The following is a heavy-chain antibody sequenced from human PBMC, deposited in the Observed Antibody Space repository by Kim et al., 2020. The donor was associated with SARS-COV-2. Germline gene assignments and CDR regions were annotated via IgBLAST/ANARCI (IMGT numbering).Heavy chain of an antibody. V-gene: IGHV1-46*01. CDR3: AIDDIDWSFDY. Sequence: ASVKVSCKASGYTFTNHKIHWVRQAPGQGLEWMGIITPIDAFTNYAQMFQGRVTMTRDTSTSTVSMELSSLRSEDTAVCYCAIDDIDWSFDYWGQGTLVTGSS. J-gene: IGHJ4*02. CDR2: ITPIDAFT. D-gene: IGHD3-9*01. CDR1: GYTFTNHK.